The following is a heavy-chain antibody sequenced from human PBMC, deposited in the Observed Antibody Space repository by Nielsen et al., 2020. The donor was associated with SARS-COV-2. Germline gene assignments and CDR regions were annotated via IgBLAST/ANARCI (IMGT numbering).Heavy chain of an antibody. V-gene: IGHV3-33*05. CDR2: ISYDGDNK. D-gene: IGHD6-19*01. Sequence: WIRQPPGKGLEWMAVISYDGDNKYYADSVKGRFTISRDNSKSTLYLQMNSLRAEDTALYYCATDWASVAGTRLDHWGQGTLVTVSS. J-gene: IGHJ4*02. CDR3: ATDWASVAGTRLDH.